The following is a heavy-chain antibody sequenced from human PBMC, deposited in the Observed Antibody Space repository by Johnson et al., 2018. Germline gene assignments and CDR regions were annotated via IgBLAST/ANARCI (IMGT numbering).Heavy chain of an antibody. D-gene: IGHD3-9*01. J-gene: IGHJ6*03. V-gene: IGHV3-30-3*01. Sequence: VRLLESGGGVVQPGRSLRLCCAASGFTFSSYAMHWVRQAPGKGLEWVALISYDGSNKYLADSVKGRFTISRDNSKNTLYLQMNSLRAEDTAVYYCARDPYFDTGYYYYYMDVWGKGTTVTVSS. CDR2: ISYDGSNK. CDR1: GFTFSSYA. CDR3: ARDPYFDTGYYYYYMDV.